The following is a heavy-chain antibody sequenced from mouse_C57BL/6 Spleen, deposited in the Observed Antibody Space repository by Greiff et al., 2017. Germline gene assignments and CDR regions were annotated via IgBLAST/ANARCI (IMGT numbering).Heavy chain of an antibody. D-gene: IGHD1-1*01. V-gene: IGHV1-53*01. J-gene: IGHJ3*01. CDR3: ARSDGSSSAWFAY. CDR1: GYTFTSYW. Sequence: VKLQQPGPELVKPGASVKLSCKASGYTFTSYWMHWVKQRPGQGLEWIGNINPSNGGTNYNEKFKSKATLTVDKSSSTAYMQLSSLTSEDSAVYYCARSDGSSSAWFAYWGQGTLVTVSA. CDR2: INPSNGGT.